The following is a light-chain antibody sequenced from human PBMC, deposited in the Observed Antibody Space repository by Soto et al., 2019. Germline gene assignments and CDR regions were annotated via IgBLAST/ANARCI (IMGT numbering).Light chain of an antibody. Sequence: EIVLTQSPGTLPLSPGQRATLSCRASLSVSSSYLAWYQQKPGQAPGLLIYGASSRATGIPDRFGGSGSGTDFTLTISRLEPEDLAVYYCQQYGSSQTFGQGTKVEI. V-gene: IGKV3-20*01. J-gene: IGKJ1*01. CDR3: QQYGSSQT. CDR1: LSVSSSY. CDR2: GAS.